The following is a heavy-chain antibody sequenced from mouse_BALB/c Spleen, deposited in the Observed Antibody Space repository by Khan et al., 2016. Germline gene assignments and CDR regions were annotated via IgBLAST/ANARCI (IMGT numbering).Heavy chain of an antibody. CDR3: ASSGYYFSMDN. D-gene: IGHD1-1*01. Sequence: EVKLLESGGGLVQPGGSLKLSCAASGFAISRYWMSCVRQASGKGLEWIGEINPDSSKINYTPSLKDKFIISRDNAKNTLYLQMSKVRSEDTAVYCCASSGYYFSMDNWGQGTSVTVSS. V-gene: IGHV4-1*02. CDR1: GFAISRYW. CDR2: INPDSSKI. J-gene: IGHJ4*01.